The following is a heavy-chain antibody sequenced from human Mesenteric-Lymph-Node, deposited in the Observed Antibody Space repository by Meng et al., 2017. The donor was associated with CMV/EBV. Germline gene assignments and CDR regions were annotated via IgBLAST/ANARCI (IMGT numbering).Heavy chain of an antibody. CDR3: ARSTVTTANWYFDL. CDR1: GGSFSSYA. Sequence: SVKVSCKASGGSFSSYAISWLRQAPGQGLEWMGGVVPMFATTNYAQKFQGRLTITTDESSSTAYMELSSLRSEDTAVYYCARSTVTTANWYFDLWGRGTLVTVSS. CDR2: VVPMFATT. V-gene: IGHV1-69*05. J-gene: IGHJ2*01. D-gene: IGHD4-17*01.